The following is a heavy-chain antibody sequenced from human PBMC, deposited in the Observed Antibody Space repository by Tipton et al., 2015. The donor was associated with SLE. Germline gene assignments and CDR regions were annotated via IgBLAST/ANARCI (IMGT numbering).Heavy chain of an antibody. V-gene: IGHV4-61*02. D-gene: IGHD1-26*01. CDR1: GGSITSGNYY. CDR2: IYTTGLT. CDR3: ARGVGQRERCYYYYMDV. J-gene: IGHJ6*03. Sequence: LRLSCTVSGGSITSGNYYWSWIRQPAGKGLEWMGRIYTTGLTNYSPSLKSRVTMSIETSKNQFSRSLSSVTAADTAVYYCARGVGQRERCYYYYMDVWGKGTTVTVSS.